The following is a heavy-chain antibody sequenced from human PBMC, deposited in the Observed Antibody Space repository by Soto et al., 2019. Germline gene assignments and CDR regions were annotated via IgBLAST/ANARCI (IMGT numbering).Heavy chain of an antibody. Sequence: PGESLKISCKGSGYSFTSYWISWVRQMPGKGLEWMGRIDPSDSYTNYSPSFQGHVTISADKSISTAYLQWSSLKASDTAMYYCARLAWFGESRTTKTGKYGMDVWGQGTTVTVS. J-gene: IGHJ6*02. CDR3: ARLAWFGESRTTKTGKYGMDV. CDR1: GYSFTSYW. CDR2: IDPSDSYT. D-gene: IGHD3-10*01. V-gene: IGHV5-10-1*01.